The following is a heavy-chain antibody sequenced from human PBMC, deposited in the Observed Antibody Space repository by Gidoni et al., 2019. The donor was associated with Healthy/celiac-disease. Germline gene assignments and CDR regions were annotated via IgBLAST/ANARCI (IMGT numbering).Heavy chain of an antibody. Sequence: QVQLQQWGAGLLKPSETLSLTCAVYGGSFSGYYWSWIRQPPGKGLEWIGEINHSGSTNYNPSLKSRVTISVDTSKNQFSLKLSSVTAADTAVYYCARVSSADGPWVAPKIGYGGNSDFFDYWGQGTLVTVSS. CDR1: GGSFSGYY. V-gene: IGHV4-34*01. CDR2: INHSGST. J-gene: IGHJ4*02. CDR3: ARVSSADGPWVAPKIGYGGNSDFFDY. D-gene: IGHD2-21*02.